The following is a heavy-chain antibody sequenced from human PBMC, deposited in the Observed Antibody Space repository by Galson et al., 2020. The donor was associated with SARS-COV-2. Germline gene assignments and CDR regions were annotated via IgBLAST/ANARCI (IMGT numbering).Heavy chain of an antibody. CDR1: GFSLTTPGAG. D-gene: IGHD6-6*01. CDR2: IYWNDNK. Sequence: SGPTLVKPTQTLTLTCTFSGFSLTTPGAGVGWVRQPPGKALEWLAFIYWNDNKPYSPSLRPRLTITKDTSKNQLVLTMPNMDPVDTATYYGLFRPWGSSPSGPLWGQGIQVTVSS. J-gene: IGHJ4*02. V-gene: IGHV2-5*01. CDR3: LFRPWGSSPSGPL.